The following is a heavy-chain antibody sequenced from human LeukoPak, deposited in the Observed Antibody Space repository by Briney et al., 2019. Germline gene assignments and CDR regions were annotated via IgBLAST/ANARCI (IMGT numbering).Heavy chain of an antibody. CDR2: IYYSGST. V-gene: IGHV4-39*01. Sequence: PSETLSLTCTVSSGSISSSSYYWGWIRQPPGKGLEWIGSIYYSGSTYYNPSLKSRVTISVDTSKNQFSLKLSSVTAADTAVYYCARHRVDYYDSSGYFYWGQGTLVTVSS. J-gene: IGHJ4*02. CDR1: SGSISSSSYY. CDR3: ARHRVDYYDSSGYFY. D-gene: IGHD3-22*01.